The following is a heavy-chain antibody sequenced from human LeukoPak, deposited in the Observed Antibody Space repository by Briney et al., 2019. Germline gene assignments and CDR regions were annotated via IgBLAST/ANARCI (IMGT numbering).Heavy chain of an antibody. D-gene: IGHD3-22*01. V-gene: IGHV1-8*01. CDR3: ARDLKAAYYYDSSGYLRDAFDI. J-gene: IGHJ3*02. CDR2: MNPNSGNT. CDR1: GYTFTSYD. Sequence: GASVKVSCKASGYTFTSYDINWVRQATGQGLEWMGWMNPNSGNTGYAQRFQGRVTMTRNTSISTAYMELSSLRSEDTAVYYCARDLKAAYYYDSSGYLRDAFDIWGQGTMVTVSS.